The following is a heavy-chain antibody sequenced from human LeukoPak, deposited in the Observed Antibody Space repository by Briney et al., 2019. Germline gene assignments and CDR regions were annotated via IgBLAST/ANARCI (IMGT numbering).Heavy chain of an antibody. CDR3: ARRYCSSTSCWFDP. Sequence: PSETLSLTCTVSGGSISSYYWSCIRQPPGKGLEWIGYIYYSGSTNYNPSLKSRVTMSVDTSKNQFSLKLSSVTAADTAVYYCARRYCSSTSCWFDPWGQGTLVTVSS. J-gene: IGHJ5*02. D-gene: IGHD2-2*01. V-gene: IGHV4-59*08. CDR1: GGSISSYY. CDR2: IYYSGST.